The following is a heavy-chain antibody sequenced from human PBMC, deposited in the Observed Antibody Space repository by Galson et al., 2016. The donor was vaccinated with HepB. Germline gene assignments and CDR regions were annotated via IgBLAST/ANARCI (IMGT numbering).Heavy chain of an antibody. CDR2: ISYDGSNK. Sequence: SLRLSCAASGFTLSRYGMHWVRQVPGKGLEWVTFISYDGSNKYYADSVKGRFTISRDNSKNTLYLQMNSLRAEDTAVYYCAKDPYYYGSGSYLYFHYWGQGTLVTVSS. V-gene: IGHV3-30*18. CDR1: GFTLSRYG. J-gene: IGHJ4*02. D-gene: IGHD3-10*01. CDR3: AKDPYYYGSGSYLYFHY.